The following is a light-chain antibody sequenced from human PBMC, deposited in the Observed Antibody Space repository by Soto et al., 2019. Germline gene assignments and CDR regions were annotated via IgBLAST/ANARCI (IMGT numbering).Light chain of an antibody. CDR1: QSLLHVNGYDY. V-gene: IGKV2-28*01. J-gene: IGKJ1*01. CDR2: LGS. CDR3: MQALQSPWT. Sequence: DIVMTQSPLSLPVTPGEPASISCRSSQSLLHVNGYDYLDWYLQKPGQSPQLLISLGSNRSSGVPDRFRGGGSGTDFTLKISRVEAEDVGVYYCMQALQSPWTFGQGTKVEIK.